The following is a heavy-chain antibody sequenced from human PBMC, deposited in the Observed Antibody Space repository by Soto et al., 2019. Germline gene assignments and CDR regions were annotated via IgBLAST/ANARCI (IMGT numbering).Heavy chain of an antibody. V-gene: IGHV1-58*01. CDR3: AAGLLFGEQYNWFDP. CDR2: IVVGSGNT. D-gene: IGHD3-10*01. Sequence: ASVKVSCKASGFTFTSSAVQWVRQARGQRLEWIGWIVVGSGNTNYAQKFQERVTITRDMSTSTAYMELSSLRSEDTAVYYCAAGLLFGEQYNWFDPWGQGTLVTVSS. J-gene: IGHJ5*02. CDR1: GFTFTSSA.